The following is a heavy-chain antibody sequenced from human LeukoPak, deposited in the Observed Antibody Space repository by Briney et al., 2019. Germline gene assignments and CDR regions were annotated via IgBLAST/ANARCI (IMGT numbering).Heavy chain of an antibody. CDR1: GFTFDDYA. D-gene: IGHD3-3*01. CDR3: ARDRTYYDFWSGYEPLPYYFDY. CDR2: ISWNSGSI. V-gene: IGHV3-9*01. J-gene: IGHJ4*02. Sequence: GRSLRLSCAASGFTFDDYAMHWVRQAPGKGLEWVSGISWNSGSIVYADSVKGRFTISRDNAKNSLYLQMNSLRAEDTAVYYCARDRTYYDFWSGYEPLPYYFDYWGQGTLVTVSS.